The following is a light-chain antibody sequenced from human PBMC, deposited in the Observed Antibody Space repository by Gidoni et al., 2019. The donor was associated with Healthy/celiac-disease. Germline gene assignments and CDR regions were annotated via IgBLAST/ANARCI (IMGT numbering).Light chain of an antibody. Sequence: DIQMTQSPSTLSASVGDRVTITCRASQSISSWLAWYQQKPGKAPKLLIYKASSLESGVPSRFSGSGSGTEFTLTISSLQPDDFATYYCQQYNSYSIXFXQGTRLEIK. CDR1: QSISSW. J-gene: IGKJ5*01. V-gene: IGKV1-5*03. CDR3: QQYNSYSIX. CDR2: KAS.